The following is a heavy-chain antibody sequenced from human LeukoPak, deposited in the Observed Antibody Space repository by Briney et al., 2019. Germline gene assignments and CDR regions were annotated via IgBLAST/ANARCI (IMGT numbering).Heavy chain of an antibody. D-gene: IGHD5-12*01. V-gene: IGHV3-23*01. J-gene: IGHJ4*02. CDR1: GFTFSSYA. Sequence: HAGGSLRLSCAASGFTFSSYAMYWVRQAPGRGLEWVSAIPGSGDSTYYADSVKGRFAISRDNSNNMLYLQMNSVRAEDTAVYYCAKRATMSGATYYFDYWGQGTLVTVSS. CDR3: AKRATMSGATYYFDY. CDR2: IPGSGDST.